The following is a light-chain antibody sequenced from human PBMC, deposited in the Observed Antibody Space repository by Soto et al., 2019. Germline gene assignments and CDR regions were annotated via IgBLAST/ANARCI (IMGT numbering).Light chain of an antibody. CDR3: HQYGSSSRT. CDR2: GAS. CDR1: QSVGSSY. V-gene: IGKV3-20*01. J-gene: IGKJ1*01. Sequence: EIVLTQSPGTLSLSPGERATLSCRASQSVGSSYLAWYQQKPGQAPRLLIYGASSRATGIPDRFSGSGSGIDFPLTISRLEPEDFAVYYCHQYGSSSRTFGQGTKVDIK.